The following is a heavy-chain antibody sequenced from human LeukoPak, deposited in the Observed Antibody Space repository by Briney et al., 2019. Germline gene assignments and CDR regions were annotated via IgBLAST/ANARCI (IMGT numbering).Heavy chain of an antibody. V-gene: IGHV1-2*02. CDR1: GYTFTGYY. CDR3: ASFTIFGVGKGYFDY. J-gene: IGHJ4*02. CDR2: INPNSGGT. D-gene: IGHD3-3*01. Sequence: GASVKVSCKASGYTFTGYYMHWVRQAPGQGLEWMGWINPNSGGTNYAQKFQGRVTMTRDASISTAYMELSRLRSDDTAVYYCASFTIFGVGKGYFDYWGQGTLVTVSS.